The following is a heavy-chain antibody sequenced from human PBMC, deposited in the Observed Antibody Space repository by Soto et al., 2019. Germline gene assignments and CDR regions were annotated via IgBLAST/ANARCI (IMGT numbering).Heavy chain of an antibody. CDR3: AGELGTFYFDH. CDR1: AGSIRSGDYY. V-gene: IGHV4-30-4*01. J-gene: IGHJ4*02. CDR2: IDHSGSA. D-gene: IGHD7-27*01. Sequence: QLQLQESGPGLVKPSQTLSLTCTVSAGSIRSGDYYWTWIRQPPGKGLEWIGYIDHSGSAYYNPSLKSRATISIDTSNNQFSLKMTSVTAADTAVYYCAGELGTFYFDHWGQGTLVTVSS.